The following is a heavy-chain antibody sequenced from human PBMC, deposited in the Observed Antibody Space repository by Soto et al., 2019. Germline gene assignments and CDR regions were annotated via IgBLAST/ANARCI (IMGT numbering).Heavy chain of an antibody. CDR1: GYTFTSYD. Sequence: ASVKVSCKASGYTFTSYDINWVRQATGQGLEWMGRMNPNSGNTGYAQKFQGRVTMTRNTSISTAYMELSSLRSEDTAVYYCGTGRRITIFGGASPNNAFNIWGQGTMVTVSS. CDR2: MNPNSGNT. D-gene: IGHD3-3*01. J-gene: IGHJ3*02. V-gene: IGHV1-8*01. CDR3: GTGRRITIFGGASPNNAFNI.